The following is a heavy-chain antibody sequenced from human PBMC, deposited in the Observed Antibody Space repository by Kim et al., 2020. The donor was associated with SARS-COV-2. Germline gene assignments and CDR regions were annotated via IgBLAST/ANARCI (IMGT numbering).Heavy chain of an antibody. Sequence: SETLSLTCTVSGGSVSSGSYYWSWIRQPPGKGLEWIGYIYYSGSTNYNPSLKSRVTISVDTSKNQFSLKLSSVTAADTAVYYCARAVYNWNDGGYFDYWGQGTLVTVSS. CDR1: GGSVSSGSYY. CDR2: IYYSGST. CDR3: ARAVYNWNDGGYFDY. D-gene: IGHD1-1*01. J-gene: IGHJ4*02. V-gene: IGHV4-61*01.